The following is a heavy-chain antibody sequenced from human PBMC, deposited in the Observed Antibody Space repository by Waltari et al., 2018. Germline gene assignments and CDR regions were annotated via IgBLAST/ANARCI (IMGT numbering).Heavy chain of an antibody. V-gene: IGHV4-34*01. CDR1: GGSFTGHY. CDR2: ITQSGET. J-gene: IGHJ2*01. Sequence: QVQLQQWGAGLVKPSETLSLTCTVYGGSFTGHYWTWIRQPPGKGLEWVGDITQSGETNYNSSLTSRLTISVDTSKNQVSLRLSSVTAADTAMYYCARRQWLDYWYFDLWGRGTLVTVSS. D-gene: IGHD6-19*01. CDR3: ARRQWLDYWYFDL.